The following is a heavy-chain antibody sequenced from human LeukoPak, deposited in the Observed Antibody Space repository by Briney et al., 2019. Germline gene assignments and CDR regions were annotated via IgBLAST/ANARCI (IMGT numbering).Heavy chain of an antibody. D-gene: IGHD3-10*01. CDR2: ISSDGGDI. V-gene: IGHV3-30*03. CDR3: ARWRRGHYYGSGTELDY. CDR1: GFSFSSYG. J-gene: IGHJ4*02. Sequence: GGSLRLSCAASGFSFSSYGMHWVRQAPGKGLEWLAVISSDGGDIYYGDSVKGRLTISRDISKNTLYLQMSSLRPEDTAVYYCARWRRGHYYGSGTELDYWGQGTPVTVSS.